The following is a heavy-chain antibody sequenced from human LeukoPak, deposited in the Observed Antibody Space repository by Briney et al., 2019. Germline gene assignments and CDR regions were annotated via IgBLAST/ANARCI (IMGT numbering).Heavy chain of an antibody. CDR3: AKDRNTPSGPIAADKGTSYGMDV. D-gene: IGHD6-13*01. CDR2: ISGSGGST. CDR1: GFTFSSYA. Sequence: PGGSLRLSCAASGFTFSSYAMSWVRQAPGKGLEWVSAISGSGGSTYYADSVKGRFTISRDNSKNTLHLQMNSLRAEDTAVYYCAKDRNTPSGPIAADKGTSYGMDVWDQGTTVTVSS. J-gene: IGHJ6*02. V-gene: IGHV3-23*01.